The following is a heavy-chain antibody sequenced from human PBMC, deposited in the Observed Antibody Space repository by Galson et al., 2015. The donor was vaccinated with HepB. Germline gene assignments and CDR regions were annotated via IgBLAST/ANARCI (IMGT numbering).Heavy chain of an antibody. D-gene: IGHD5-12*01. Sequence: SLRLSCAASGFTFSSYAMHWVRQAPGKGLEWVAVISYDGSNKYYADSVKGRFTISRDNSKNTLYLQMNSLRTEDTAVYYCARDGILIVATILDYWGQGTLVTVSS. J-gene: IGHJ4*02. CDR2: ISYDGSNK. V-gene: IGHV3-30-3*01. CDR3: ARDGILIVATILDY. CDR1: GFTFSSYA.